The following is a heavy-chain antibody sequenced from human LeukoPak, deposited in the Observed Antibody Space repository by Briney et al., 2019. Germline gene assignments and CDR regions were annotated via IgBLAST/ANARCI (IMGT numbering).Heavy chain of an antibody. D-gene: IGHD2/OR15-2a*01. CDR3: VKDLRSDFMGVLSRYLTY. J-gene: IGHJ4*02. Sequence: GSLRLSCAASGFTFSNYAMNWVRQAPGKGLEWVSLISGSTGSTYYADSVKGRFSISRDNSKNTVYLQMSSLRAEDTAVYLCVKDLRSDFMGVLSRYLTYWGQGTLVTVSS. V-gene: IGHV3-23*01. CDR2: ISGSTGST. CDR1: GFTFSNYA.